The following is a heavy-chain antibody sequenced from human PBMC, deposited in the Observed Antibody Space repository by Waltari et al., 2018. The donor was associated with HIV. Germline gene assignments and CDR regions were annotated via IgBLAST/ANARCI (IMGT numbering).Heavy chain of an antibody. V-gene: IGHV4-61*02. D-gene: IGHD2-2*01. J-gene: IGHJ6*02. Sequence: QVQLQESGPGLVQPSQTLSLTCTVSGGSISRDSYYWNWIRQPAGKGLEWLGRIHTSGSTNYNPSLKSRVAISVDTSKKQFSLKVGSVSAADTAVYYCARVRTSSDYNAMDVWGQGTTVTVSS. CDR1: GGSISRDSYY. CDR2: IHTSGST. CDR3: ARVRTSSDYNAMDV.